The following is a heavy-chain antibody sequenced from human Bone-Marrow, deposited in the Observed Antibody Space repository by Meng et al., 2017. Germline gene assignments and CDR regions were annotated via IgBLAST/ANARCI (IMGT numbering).Heavy chain of an antibody. J-gene: IGHJ3*01. V-gene: IGHV3-9*01. D-gene: IGHD2-2*01. Sequence: GGSLRLSCAASGFTFDDYAMHWVRQAPGKGLEWVSGISWNSGSIGYADSVKGRFTISRDNAKNTLYLEMNSLRADDTAVYYCVRDDCSSTSCYADAFDLWGQGTMVTVS. CDR2: ISWNSGSI. CDR3: VRDDCSSTSCYADAFDL. CDR1: GFTFDDYA.